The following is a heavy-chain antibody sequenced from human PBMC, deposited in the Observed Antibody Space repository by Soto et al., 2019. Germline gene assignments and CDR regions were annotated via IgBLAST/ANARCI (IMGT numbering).Heavy chain of an antibody. J-gene: IGHJ4*02. CDR2: IYYSGST. Sequence: SETLSLTCTVSGGSISSSSYYWGWIRQPPGKGLEWIGSIYYSGSTYYNPSLKSRVTISVDTSKNQFSLKLSSVTAADTAVYYCARGLWDYDILTGLNYFDYWGQGTLVTVSS. D-gene: IGHD3-9*01. CDR3: ARGLWDYDILTGLNYFDY. V-gene: IGHV4-39*07. CDR1: GGSISSSSYY.